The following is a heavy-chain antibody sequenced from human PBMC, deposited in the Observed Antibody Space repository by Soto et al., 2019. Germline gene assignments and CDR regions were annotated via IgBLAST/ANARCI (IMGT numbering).Heavy chain of an antibody. D-gene: IGHD3-9*01. CDR2: IWYDGSNK. CDR3: ARDSPYYDIFTGYQLPVY. Sequence: QVQLVESGGGVVQPGRSLRLSCAASGFTFSSYGMHWVRQAPGKGLEWVAVIWYDGSNKYYADSVKGRFTISRDNSKNTLYLQMNRLRAEDTAVYYCARDSPYYDIFTGYQLPVYWGQGTLVTVSS. CDR1: GFTFSSYG. V-gene: IGHV3-33*01. J-gene: IGHJ4*02.